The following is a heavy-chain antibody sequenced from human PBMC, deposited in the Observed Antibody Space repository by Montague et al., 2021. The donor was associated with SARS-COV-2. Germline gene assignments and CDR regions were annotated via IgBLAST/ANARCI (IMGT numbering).Heavy chain of an antibody. V-gene: IGHV4-39*01. CDR3: ASPTYYYDSSGSDAFDI. Sequence: SETLSLTCTVSGGSISSSNYYWGRIRQPPGKGLEWIGGIYYSGSTYYNPSLKSRVTISVDTSKNQFSLKLSSVTAADTAVYYCASPTYYYDSSGSDAFDIWGQGTMVTVSS. CDR1: GGSISSSNYY. J-gene: IGHJ3*02. D-gene: IGHD3-22*01. CDR2: IYYSGST.